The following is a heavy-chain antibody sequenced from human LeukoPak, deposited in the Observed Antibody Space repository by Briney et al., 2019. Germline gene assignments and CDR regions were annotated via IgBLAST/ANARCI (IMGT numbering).Heavy chain of an antibody. Sequence: SETLSLTCTVSGGSISSGGYYWSWIRQHPGKGLEWIGYIYYSGSTYYNPSLKSRVTISVDTSKNQFSLKLSSVTAADTAVYYCAGIDLSGSGSYNGLEFDYWGQGTLVTVSS. CDR1: GGSISSGGYY. CDR3: AGIDLSGSGSYNGLEFDY. J-gene: IGHJ4*02. D-gene: IGHD3-10*01. V-gene: IGHV4-31*03. CDR2: IYYSGST.